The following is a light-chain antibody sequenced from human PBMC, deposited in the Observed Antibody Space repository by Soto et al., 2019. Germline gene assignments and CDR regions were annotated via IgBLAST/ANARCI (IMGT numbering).Light chain of an antibody. CDR2: GAS. Sequence: EIVLTQSRGTLSLSPGERATLSCRASQGVSNSYLAWYQQKPGQAPRLLIYGASNRATGIPARFSGSGSGTDFTLTISSLEPEDFAVYYCQQRSNWPRTFGQGTRLEIK. J-gene: IGKJ5*01. V-gene: IGKV3-11*01. CDR1: QGVSNSY. CDR3: QQRSNWPRT.